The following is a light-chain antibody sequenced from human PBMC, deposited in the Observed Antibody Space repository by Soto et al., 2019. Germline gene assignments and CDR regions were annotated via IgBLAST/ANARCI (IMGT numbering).Light chain of an antibody. CDR2: DAS. CDR3: QQRSNWPPPYT. J-gene: IGKJ2*01. CDR1: QSVSSY. Sequence: DIVLTQSPATLSLSPGERATLSCRASQSVSSYLAWYQQKPGQAPRLRIYDASNRATGIPARFSGSGSGTDVTLTISSLEPEDFAVYYCQQRSNWPPPYTFGQGTKLEIK. V-gene: IGKV3-11*01.